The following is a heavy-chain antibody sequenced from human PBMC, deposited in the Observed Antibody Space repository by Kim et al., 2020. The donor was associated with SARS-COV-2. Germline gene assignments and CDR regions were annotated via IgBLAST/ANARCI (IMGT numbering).Heavy chain of an antibody. V-gene: IGHV5-51*01. Sequence: YSPSLQGQVTISADKSISTAYLQWSSLKASDTAMYYCARRDSTYGGNSDYWGQGTLVTVSS. CDR3: ARRDSTYGGNSDY. J-gene: IGHJ4*02. D-gene: IGHD4-17*01.